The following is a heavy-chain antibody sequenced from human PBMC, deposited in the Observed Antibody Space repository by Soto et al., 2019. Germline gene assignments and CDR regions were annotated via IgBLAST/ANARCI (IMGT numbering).Heavy chain of an antibody. CDR1: GYIFVNYG. CDR3: VMVDNYVTPTPQDV. CDR2: ISPYTGNT. V-gene: IGHV1-18*01. J-gene: IGHJ6*02. Sequence: QVQLVQSGDEVKKPGASVKVSCKASGYIFVNYGIAWVRQAPGHGLEWMGWISPYTGNTHSATKVQSRLTMTTDTATSTAYMDLGSLTSDDTAVYYCVMVDNYVTPTPQDVCGQGTTVTVSS. D-gene: IGHD3-16*01.